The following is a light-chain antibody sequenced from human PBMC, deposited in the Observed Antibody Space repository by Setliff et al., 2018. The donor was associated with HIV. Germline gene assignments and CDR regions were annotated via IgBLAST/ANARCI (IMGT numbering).Light chain of an antibody. V-gene: IGLV2-23*02. CDR1: SSDVGNYKL. Sequence: QSALTQPASVSGSPGQSITISCTGTSSDVGNYKLVSWYQQHPGKAPKLMIYEVSKRPSGVSNRFSGSKSGNTASPTISGLQAEDEADYYCCSYTTYSTYVFGTGTKVTVL. CDR2: EVS. J-gene: IGLJ1*01. CDR3: CSYTTYSTYV.